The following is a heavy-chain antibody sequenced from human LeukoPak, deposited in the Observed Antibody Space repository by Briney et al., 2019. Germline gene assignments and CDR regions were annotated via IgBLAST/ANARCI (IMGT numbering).Heavy chain of an antibody. Sequence: HAGGSLRLSCAASGFTVSSNYMSWVRQAPGKGLEWVSVIYSGGSTYYADSVKGRFTISRDNSKNTLYLQMNSLRAEDTAVYYCARDNSGSYYDYYYGMDVWGQGTTVTVSS. D-gene: IGHD1-26*01. J-gene: IGHJ6*02. CDR3: ARDNSGSYYDYYYGMDV. CDR2: IYSGGST. CDR1: GFTVSSNY. V-gene: IGHV3-66*01.